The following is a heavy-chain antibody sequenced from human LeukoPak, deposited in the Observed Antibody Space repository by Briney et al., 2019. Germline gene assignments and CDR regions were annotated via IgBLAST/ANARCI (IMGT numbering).Heavy chain of an antibody. CDR3: AKVGDYYGSGKYSNFDY. CDR2: TSGSGSTT. J-gene: IGHJ4*02. V-gene: IGHV3-23*01. Sequence: GGSLRLSCAASGFTFSSYAMTWVRQAPGKGLEWVSATSGSGSTTYYADSVKGRFTISRDNSKNTLYLQMSSLRAEDTAVYYCAKVGDYYGSGKYSNFDYWGQGTLVTVSS. CDR1: GFTFSSYA. D-gene: IGHD3-10*01.